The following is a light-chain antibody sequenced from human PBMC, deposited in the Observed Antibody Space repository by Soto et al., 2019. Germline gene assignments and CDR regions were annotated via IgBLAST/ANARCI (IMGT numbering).Light chain of an antibody. V-gene: IGLV7-43*01. CDR2: STS. CDR1: AGAVTSAYY. J-gene: IGLJ2*01. Sequence: QTVVTQEPSLTVSPGGTVTLTCASSAGAVTSAYYTNWLQQKPGQAPRALIYSTSEKHSWTPARFSGSLLGGKAALTLSAAQPEYEADYYCLLYYGGAHVLFGGGTQVTVL. CDR3: LLYYGGAHVL.